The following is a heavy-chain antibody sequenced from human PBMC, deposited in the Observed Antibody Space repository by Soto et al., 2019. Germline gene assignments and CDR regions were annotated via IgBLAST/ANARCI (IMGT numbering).Heavy chain of an antibody. CDR3: ATRSGGGGAFDI. CDR1: GFTFSRYE. V-gene: IGHV3-48*03. CDR2: ITSSGTTT. D-gene: IGHD3-10*01. Sequence: GSLRLSCAASGFTFSRYEMNWVRQAPGKGLEWVSYITSSGTTTYYAESVRGRFTISRDNAKNSLYLQMNSLRAEDTAVYYCATRSGGGGAFDIWGQGTMVTVSS. J-gene: IGHJ3*02.